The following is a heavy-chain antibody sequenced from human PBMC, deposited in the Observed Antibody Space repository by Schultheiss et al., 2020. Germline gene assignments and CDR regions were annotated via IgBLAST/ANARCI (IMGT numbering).Heavy chain of an antibody. J-gene: IGHJ3*02. V-gene: IGHV3-30-3*02. D-gene: IGHD5-24*01. CDR1: GFTFSSYA. CDR3: ANEMATIFPLGAFDI. Sequence: GGSLRLSCAASGFTFSSYAMHWVRQAPGKGLEWVAVISYDGSNKYYADSVKGRFTISRDNSKNTLYLQMNSLRAEDTAVYYCANEMATIFPLGAFDIWGQGTMVTVSS. CDR2: ISYDGSNK.